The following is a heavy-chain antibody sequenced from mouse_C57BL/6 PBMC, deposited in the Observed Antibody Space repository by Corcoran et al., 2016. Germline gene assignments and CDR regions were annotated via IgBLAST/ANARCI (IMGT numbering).Heavy chain of an antibody. V-gene: IGHV9-3*01. J-gene: IGHJ1*03. CDR3: VRDSNWYFDV. CDR1: RYTFTTYG. Sequence: QIQLVQSGPELKKPGETVKISCKASRYTFTTYGMSWVKQAPGKDLKWMGWINTYSGVPTYAEDFKGRFALSVETSASTAYLQINNLKNEDTATYFCVRDSNWYFDVWGTGATVTVSS. CDR2: INTYSGVP.